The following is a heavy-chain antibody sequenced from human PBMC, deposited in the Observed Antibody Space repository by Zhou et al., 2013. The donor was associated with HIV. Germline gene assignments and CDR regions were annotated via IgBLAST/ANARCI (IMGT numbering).Heavy chain of an antibody. J-gene: IGHJ4*02. CDR1: GGTFNSNG. D-gene: IGHD3-22*01. Sequence: QVQLVQSGGEVKKAGSSVRVSCKTAGGTFNSNGISWVRHAPGQGLEWMGGIIPSSGTVNFAQKFQDRVILTADASTSTVYMDLSRLTSEDTAVYYCARDKGFFDSGGYPFFDYWGQGTQVTVSS. CDR2: IIPSSGTV. CDR3: ARDKGFFDSGGYPFFDY. V-gene: IGHV1-69*12.